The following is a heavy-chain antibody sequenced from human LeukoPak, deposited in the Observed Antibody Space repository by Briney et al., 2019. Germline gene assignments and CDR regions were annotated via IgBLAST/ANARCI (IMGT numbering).Heavy chain of an antibody. D-gene: IGHD5-12*01. V-gene: IGHV3-33*06. CDR1: GFSFSNYG. CDR2: ISYDGKNI. CDR3: AKTYSRESGYDFFFHY. Sequence: GGSLRLSCAASGFSFSNYGFHWVRQAPGEGLDWVSAISYDGKNIHYAGSVKGRFTISRDNSRNTVYLQMNSLRVEDTAVYYCAKTYSRESGYDFFFHYWGQGTRVTVSS. J-gene: IGHJ4*02.